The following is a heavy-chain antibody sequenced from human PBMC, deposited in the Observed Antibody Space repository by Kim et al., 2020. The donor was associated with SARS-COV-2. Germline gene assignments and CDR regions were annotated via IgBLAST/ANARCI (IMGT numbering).Heavy chain of an antibody. V-gene: IGHV1-18*01. CDR2: ISAYNGNT. J-gene: IGHJ3*02. CDR1: GYTFTSYG. D-gene: IGHD4-17*01. CDR3: AREPRGDYNSRNAFDI. Sequence: ASVKVSCKASGYTFTSYGISWVRQAPGQGLEWMGWISAYNGNTNYAQKLQGRVTMTTDTSTSTAYMELRSLRSDDTAVYYCAREPRGDYNSRNAFDIWCQGTMVTVSS.